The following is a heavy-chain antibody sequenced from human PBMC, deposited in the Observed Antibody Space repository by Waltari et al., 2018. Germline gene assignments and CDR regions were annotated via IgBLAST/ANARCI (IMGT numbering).Heavy chain of an antibody. CDR1: GGTFSSYA. CDR3: ARVATYYYGSGSYTNFDY. Sequence: QVQLVQSGAEVKKPGSSVKVSCKASGGTFSSYAISWVRQAPGQGLEWMGGIIPIFGTANYAQKFQGRVTITTDESTSTAYMELSSLRSEDTAVYYCARVATYYYGSGSYTNFDYWGQGTLVTVSS. V-gene: IGHV1-69*05. J-gene: IGHJ4*02. CDR2: IIPIFGTA. D-gene: IGHD3-10*01.